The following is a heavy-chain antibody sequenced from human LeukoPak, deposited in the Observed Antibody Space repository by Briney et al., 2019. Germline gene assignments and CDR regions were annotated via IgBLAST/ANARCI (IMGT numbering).Heavy chain of an antibody. CDR1: GYTFTGYY. V-gene: IGHV1-2*02. D-gene: IGHD3-22*01. CDR2: INPNSGGT. Sequence: ASVTVSCKASGYTFTGYYMHWVRQAPGQGLEWMGWINPNSGGTNYAQKFQGRVTMTRDTSISTAYMELSRLRSDDTAVYYCARDLAGEWIVVVKRTLGYWGQGTLVTVSS. J-gene: IGHJ4*02. CDR3: ARDLAGEWIVVVKRTLGY.